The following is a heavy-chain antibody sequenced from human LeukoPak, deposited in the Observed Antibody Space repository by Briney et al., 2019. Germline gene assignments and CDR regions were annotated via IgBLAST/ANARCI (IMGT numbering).Heavy chain of an antibody. CDR2: INSDGSIT. D-gene: IGHD6-19*01. CDR1: GFTFSSYW. Sequence: GGSLRLSCAASGFTFSSYWMYWVRQAPGKGLVWVSRINSDGSITNYADSVKGRFTISRDNAKNTLYLQMNSLRAEDTAVCYCARLHLGGWYGGFDYWGQGTLVTVSS. J-gene: IGHJ4*02. CDR3: ARLHLGGWYGGFDY. V-gene: IGHV3-74*01.